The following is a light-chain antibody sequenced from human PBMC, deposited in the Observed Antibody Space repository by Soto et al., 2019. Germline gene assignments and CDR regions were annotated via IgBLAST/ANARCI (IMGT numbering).Light chain of an antibody. CDR2: GAS. Sequence: DIQMTQSPSSLSASVGDRVTITCRASQSISNYLNWYQQKPGKAPKLLIYGASSLQSGVPSRFSGSGSETEFTLTISSLQLEDAANYYRQQSYNTTLMFGKETRVKIK. CDR3: QQSYNTTLM. CDR1: QSISNY. V-gene: IGKV1-39*01. J-gene: IGKJ1*01.